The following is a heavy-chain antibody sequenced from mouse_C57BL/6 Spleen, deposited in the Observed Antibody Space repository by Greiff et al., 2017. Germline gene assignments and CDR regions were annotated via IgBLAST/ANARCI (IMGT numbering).Heavy chain of an antibody. V-gene: IGHV1-50*01. CDR2: IDPSDSYT. Sequence: LQQPGASVKLSCKASGYTFTSYWMQWVKQRPGQGLAWIGEIDPSDSYTNYNQKFKGKATLTVDTSSSTAYMQLSSLTSEDSAVYYCARGDDGLRRFAYWGQGTLVTVSA. CDR3: ARGDDGLRRFAY. J-gene: IGHJ3*01. CDR1: GYTFTSYW. D-gene: IGHD2-3*01.